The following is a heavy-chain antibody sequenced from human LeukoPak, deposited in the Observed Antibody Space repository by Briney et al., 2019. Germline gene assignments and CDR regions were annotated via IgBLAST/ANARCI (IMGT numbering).Heavy chain of an antibody. CDR2: IDAGNGRT. CDR3: ARGKWTAHTVGYYFDS. V-gene: IGHV1-3*03. D-gene: IGHD2-21*02. Sequence: ASVKVSCKASGYTFTGYYMHWVRQAPGQGLEWMGWIDAGNGRTKYSQEFQGRVAITRDTSASTAYMELSSLRSDDMAVYYCARGKWTAHTVGYYFDSWGQGTLVTVSS. CDR1: GYTFTGYY. J-gene: IGHJ4*02.